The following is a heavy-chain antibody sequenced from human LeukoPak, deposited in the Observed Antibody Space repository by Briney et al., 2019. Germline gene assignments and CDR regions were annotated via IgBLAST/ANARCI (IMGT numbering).Heavy chain of an antibody. Sequence: ASVKVSCKASGYTFTSYDINWVRQATGQGLEWMGIINPSGGSTSYAQKFQGRVTMTRDMSTSTVYMELSSLRSEDTAVYYCAREMGYGGSDRKGDAFDIWGQGTMVTVSS. CDR1: GYTFTSYD. CDR3: AREMGYGGSDRKGDAFDI. CDR2: INPSGGST. D-gene: IGHD4-23*01. V-gene: IGHV1-46*01. J-gene: IGHJ3*02.